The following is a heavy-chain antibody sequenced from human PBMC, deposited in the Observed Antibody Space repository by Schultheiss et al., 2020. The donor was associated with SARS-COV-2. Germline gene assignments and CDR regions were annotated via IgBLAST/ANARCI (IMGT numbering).Heavy chain of an antibody. CDR2: IIPVEAIT. CDR3: ARGKYYSRGWPDYYYYGMDV. CDR1: GDTFSNYA. D-gene: IGHD6-19*01. Sequence: SVKVSCKASGDTFSNYAISWVRQAPGQGLEWMGRIIPVEAITKYAQKFQGRVTITADISTSTAYMELSSLRSEDTAIYYCARGKYYSRGWPDYYYYGMDVWGQGTTVTVSS. J-gene: IGHJ6*02. V-gene: IGHV1-69*04.